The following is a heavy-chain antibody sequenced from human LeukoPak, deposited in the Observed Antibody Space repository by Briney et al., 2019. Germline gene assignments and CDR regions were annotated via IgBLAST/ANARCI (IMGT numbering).Heavy chain of an antibody. CDR3: ASVPLYSSSWYESLFAYMDV. J-gene: IGHJ6*03. CDR1: GGTFSSYA. Sequence: GSSVKVSCKASGGTFSSYAISWVRQAPGQGLEWMGGIIPIFGTANYAQKFQGRVTITADKSTSTAYMELSSLRSEDTAVYYCASVPLYSSSWYESLFAYMDVWGKGTTVTVSS. D-gene: IGHD6-13*01. CDR2: IIPIFGTA. V-gene: IGHV1-69*06.